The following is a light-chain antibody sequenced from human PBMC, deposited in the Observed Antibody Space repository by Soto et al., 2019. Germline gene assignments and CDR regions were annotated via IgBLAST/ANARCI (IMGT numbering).Light chain of an antibody. V-gene: IGKV1-5*01. CDR3: QQYNSYSWT. CDR1: QSISSW. CDR2: DAS. Sequence: DIQMTQSPSTLSASVGDRVTITCRASQSISSWLAWYQQKPGKAPKLLIYDASSLESGVPSRFSGSGSGTEFTLTISSLQPDDFATYCCQQYNSYSWTVGQGTKVEIK. J-gene: IGKJ1*01.